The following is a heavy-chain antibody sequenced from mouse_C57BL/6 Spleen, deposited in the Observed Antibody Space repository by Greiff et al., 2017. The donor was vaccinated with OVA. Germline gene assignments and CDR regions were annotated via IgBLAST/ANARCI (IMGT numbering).Heavy chain of an antibody. V-gene: IGHV1-9*01. CDR2: ILPGSGST. CDR1: GYTFTGYW. Sequence: VQLQQSGAELMKPGASVKLSCKATGYTFTGYWIEWVKQRPGHGLEWIGEILPGSGSTNYNEKFKGKATFTADTSSNTAYMQLSSLTTEDSAIYYCARYPSYYYGSSYWYFDVWGTGTTVTVSS. J-gene: IGHJ1*03. CDR3: ARYPSYYYGSSYWYFDV. D-gene: IGHD1-1*01.